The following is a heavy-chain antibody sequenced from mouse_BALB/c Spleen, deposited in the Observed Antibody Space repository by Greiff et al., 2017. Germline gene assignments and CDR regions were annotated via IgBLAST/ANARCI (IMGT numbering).Heavy chain of an antibody. CDR3: ARKGNYDAMDY. D-gene: IGHD2-1*01. Sequence: VQLKESGAELVKPGASVKLSCTASGFNIKDTYMHWVKQRPEQGLEWIGRIDPANGNTKYDPKFQGKATITADTSSNTAYLQLSSLTSEDTAVYYCARKGNYDAMDYWGQGTSVTVSS. J-gene: IGHJ4*01. CDR1: GFNIKDTY. CDR2: IDPANGNT. V-gene: IGHV14-3*02.